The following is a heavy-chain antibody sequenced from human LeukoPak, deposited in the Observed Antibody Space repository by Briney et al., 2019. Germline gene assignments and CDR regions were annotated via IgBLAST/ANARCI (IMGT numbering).Heavy chain of an antibody. CDR2: ISDSGGRT. CDR1: GVTLSNYG. CDR3: AKRGVVIRVILVGFHKEAYYFDS. D-gene: IGHD3-22*01. J-gene: IGHJ4*02. V-gene: IGHV3-23*01. Sequence: GGTLRLSCAVSGVTLSNYGMSWVRQAPGKGLEWGAGISDSGGRTNYADSVKGRFTISRDNPKNTVYLQMNSLRPEDTAVYFCAKRGVVIRVILVGFHKEAYYFDSWGQGALVTVSS.